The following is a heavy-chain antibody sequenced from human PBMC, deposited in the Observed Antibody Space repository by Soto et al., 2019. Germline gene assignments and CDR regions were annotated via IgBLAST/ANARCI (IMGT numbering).Heavy chain of an antibody. CDR1: GFTFSSYA. Sequence: QVQLVESGGGVVQPGRSLRLSCAASGFTFSSYAMHWVRQAPGKGLEWVAVISYDGSNKYYADSVKGRFTISRDNSKNTLYLQMNSLRAEDTAVYYCARDQGRGYCISTSCYDGDYYYGMDVWGQGTTVTVSS. D-gene: IGHD2-2*01. J-gene: IGHJ6*02. V-gene: IGHV3-30-3*01. CDR2: ISYDGSNK. CDR3: ARDQGRGYCISTSCYDGDYYYGMDV.